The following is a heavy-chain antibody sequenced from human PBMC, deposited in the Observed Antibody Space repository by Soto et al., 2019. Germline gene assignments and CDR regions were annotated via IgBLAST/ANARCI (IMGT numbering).Heavy chain of an antibody. Sequence: QVQLVQSGAEVKKPGASVKVSCKASGYTFTTHAMHWVRQAPGQGLDWMGWINVGTGDTKYSQQFQGRVTFTRDTSANTGYMELSSLRSEDTAVYYCATNHTFGDYEYWGQGTLVTVSS. D-gene: IGHD4-17*01. CDR1: GYTFTTHA. J-gene: IGHJ4*02. V-gene: IGHV1-3*01. CDR3: ATNHTFGDYEY. CDR2: INVGTGDT.